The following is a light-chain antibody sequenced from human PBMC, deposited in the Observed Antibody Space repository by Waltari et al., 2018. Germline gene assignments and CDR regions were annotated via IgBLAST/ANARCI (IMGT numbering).Light chain of an antibody. CDR1: QTVRTTY. CDR2: GAS. V-gene: IGKV3-20*01. Sequence: EIVLTQSPGTLSLSPGERATLSCRASQTVRTTYLAWYQQKPGQAPTLPILGASSRATGIPDRFSGSGSGTDFSLTISSLEPEDFAVYYCQQYDISPLTFGGGTKVEIK. J-gene: IGKJ4*01. CDR3: QQYDISPLT.